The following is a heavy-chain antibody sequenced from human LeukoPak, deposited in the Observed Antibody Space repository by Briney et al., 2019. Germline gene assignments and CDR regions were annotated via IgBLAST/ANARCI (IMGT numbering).Heavy chain of an antibody. CDR1: GGSISSSSYY. CDR3: ARGIEPLDP. J-gene: IGHJ5*02. CDR2: IYYSGST. V-gene: IGHV4-39*07. Sequence: SETLSLTCTVSGGSISSSSYYWGWIRQPPGKGLEWIGSIYYSGSTYYSPSLKSRVTISVDTSKNQFSLKLSSVTAADTAVYYCARGIEPLDPWGQGTLVTVSS. D-gene: IGHD3-10*01.